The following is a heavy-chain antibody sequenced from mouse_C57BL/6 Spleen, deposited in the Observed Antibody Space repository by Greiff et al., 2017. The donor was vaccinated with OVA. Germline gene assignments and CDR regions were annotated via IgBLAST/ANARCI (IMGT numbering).Heavy chain of an antibody. CDR2: ISYDGSN. CDR1: GYSITSGYY. V-gene: IGHV3-6*01. J-gene: IGHJ4*01. CDR3: ARDSPYYAMDY. Sequence: EVQLQESGPGLVKPSQSLSLTCSVTGYSITSGYYWNWIRQFPGNILEWMGYISYDGSNNYNPSLKNRISITRDTSKNQFFLKLNSVTTEDTATYYCARDSPYYAMDYWGQGTSVTVSS.